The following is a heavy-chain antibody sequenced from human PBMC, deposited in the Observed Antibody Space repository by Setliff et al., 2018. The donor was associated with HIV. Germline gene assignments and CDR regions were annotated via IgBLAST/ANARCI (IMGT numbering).Heavy chain of an antibody. Sequence: GASVKVSCKASGGIFRREAISWVRQAPGQGLEWMGGIIPIFGTTNYAQKFQGRVTITADKSTTTSYMELCSLRSEDTAVYYCARARDNGDYYYYYYMDVWGKGTTVTVSS. J-gene: IGHJ6*03. V-gene: IGHV1-69*06. D-gene: IGHD2-8*01. CDR2: IIPIFGTT. CDR3: ARARDNGDYYYYYYMDV. CDR1: GGIFRREA.